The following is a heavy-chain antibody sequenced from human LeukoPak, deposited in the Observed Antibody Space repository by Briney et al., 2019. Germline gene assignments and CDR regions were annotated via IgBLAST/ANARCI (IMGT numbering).Heavy chain of an antibody. CDR1: GGSFSGYY. D-gene: IGHD3-3*01. CDR3: ARGQYYDFWSGYLHYYSMDV. Sequence: PSETLSLTCAVYGGSFSGYYWSWIRQPPGKGLEWIGEINHSGSTNYNPSLKSRVTISVDTSKNQFSLKLSSVTAADTAVYYCARGQYYDFWSGYLHYYSMDVWGQGTTVTVPS. J-gene: IGHJ6*02. V-gene: IGHV4-34*01. CDR2: INHSGST.